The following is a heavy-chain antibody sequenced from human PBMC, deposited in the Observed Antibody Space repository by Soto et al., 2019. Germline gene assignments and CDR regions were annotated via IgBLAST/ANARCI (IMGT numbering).Heavy chain of an antibody. J-gene: IGHJ4*02. CDR3: ARYSSSSGPFDY. Sequence: QVPLVQSGAEVKKPGASVKVSCKASGYTFTSYAMHWVRHAPGQRLEWMGWINAGNGNTKYSQKFQGRVTITRDTSASTAYMELSRLRSEDTAVYYCARYSSSSGPFDYWGQGTLVTVSS. D-gene: IGHD6-6*01. CDR2: INAGNGNT. V-gene: IGHV1-3*01. CDR1: GYTFTSYA.